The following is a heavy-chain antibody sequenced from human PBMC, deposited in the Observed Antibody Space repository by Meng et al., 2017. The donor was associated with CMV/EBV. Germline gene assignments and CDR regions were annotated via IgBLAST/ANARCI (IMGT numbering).Heavy chain of an antibody. CDR2: IIPILGIA. J-gene: IGHJ6*02. Sequence: SVKVSCKASGGTFSSYAISWVRQAPGQGLEWMGGIIPILGIANYAQKFQGRVTITADKSTSTAYMELSSLRSEDTAVYYCARDRIAARIYYGMDVWGQGTTVTVSS. CDR1: GGTFSSYA. CDR3: ARDRIAARIYYGMDV. D-gene: IGHD6-6*01. V-gene: IGHV1-69*10.